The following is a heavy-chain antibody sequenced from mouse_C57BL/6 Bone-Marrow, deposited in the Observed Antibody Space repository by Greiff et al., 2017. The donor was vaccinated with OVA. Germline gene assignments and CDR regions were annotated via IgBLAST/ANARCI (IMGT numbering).Heavy chain of an antibody. J-gene: IGHJ3*01. CDR1: GYTFTSYW. CDR3: ARDYYGSSYPFAY. V-gene: IGHV1-7*01. D-gene: IGHD1-1*01. Sequence: QVQLKQSGAELAKPGASVKLSCKASGYTFTSYWMHWVKQRPGQGLEWIGYINPSSGYTKYNQKFKDKATLTADKSSSTAYMQLSSLTYEDSAVYYCARDYYGSSYPFAYWGQGTLVTVSA. CDR2: INPSSGYT.